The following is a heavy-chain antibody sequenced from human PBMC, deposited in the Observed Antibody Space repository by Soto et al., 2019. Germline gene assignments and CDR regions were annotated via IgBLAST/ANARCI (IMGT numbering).Heavy chain of an antibody. Sequence: QVQLQESGPGLVKPSQTLSLTCTVSGGSISGGGYYWSWIRQHPGKGLEWIGYIYYSGSTYYNPSLKSRVTISVDTSKNQFSLKLSSVTAADTAVYYCARGDDSGRYYYYYYYMDVWGKGTTVTVSS. CDR1: GGSISGGGYY. J-gene: IGHJ6*03. D-gene: IGHD3-10*01. V-gene: IGHV4-31*03. CDR2: IYYSGST. CDR3: ARGDDSGRYYYYYYYMDV.